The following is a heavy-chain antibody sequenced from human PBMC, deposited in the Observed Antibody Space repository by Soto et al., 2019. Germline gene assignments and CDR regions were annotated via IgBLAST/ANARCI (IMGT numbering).Heavy chain of an antibody. Sequence: SGPTLVNPTQTLTLTCTFSGFSLSTSGMCVSWIRQPPGKALEWLARIDWDDDKQYSTSLKTRLTISKDTSKNQVVLTMTNMDPVDTATYYCARTGYSSGEDYYYMDVWGKGTTVTVSS. CDR1: GFSLSTSGMC. J-gene: IGHJ6*03. D-gene: IGHD6-19*01. V-gene: IGHV2-70*11. CDR2: IDWDDDK. CDR3: ARTGYSSGEDYYYMDV.